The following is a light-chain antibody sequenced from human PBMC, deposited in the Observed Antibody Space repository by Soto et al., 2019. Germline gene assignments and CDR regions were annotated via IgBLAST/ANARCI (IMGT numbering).Light chain of an antibody. CDR2: GAS. Sequence: EIVLTQSPGTLSLSPGERATLFCRASRSVSSSYLAWYQQKPAQAPRLLIYGASSRATGIPDRFSGSGSGTDFTLTISSLQSEDFGVYYCQQYNNWPRATFGGGTKVDIK. J-gene: IGKJ4*01. CDR1: RSVSSSY. CDR3: QQYNNWPRAT. V-gene: IGKV3-20*01.